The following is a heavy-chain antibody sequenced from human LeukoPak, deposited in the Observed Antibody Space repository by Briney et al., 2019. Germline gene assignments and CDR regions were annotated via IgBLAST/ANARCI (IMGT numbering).Heavy chain of an antibody. D-gene: IGHD2-15*01. V-gene: IGHV1-69*01. Sequence: SVKVSCKASGGTFSSYAISWVRQAPGQGLKWMGGFIPIFGTANYAQKFQGRVTITADESTSTAYMELSSLRSEDTAVYYCASGYCSGGSCYRVEPDYWGQGTLVTVSS. CDR1: GGTFSSYA. CDR2: FIPIFGTA. J-gene: IGHJ4*02. CDR3: ASGYCSGGSCYRVEPDY.